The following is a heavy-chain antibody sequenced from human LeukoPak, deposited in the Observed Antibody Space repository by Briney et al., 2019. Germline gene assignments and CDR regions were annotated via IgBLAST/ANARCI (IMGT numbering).Heavy chain of an antibody. D-gene: IGHD2-15*01. CDR3: ARDCSGGSCYWGYFDY. V-gene: IGHV4-39*02. J-gene: IGHJ4*02. Sequence: SETLSLTCTVSGGSISSSSYYWGWIRQPPGKGLEWIGSIYYSGSTYYNPSLKSRVTISVDTSKNQFSPKLSSVTAADTAVYYCARDCSGGSCYWGYFDYWGQGALVTVSS. CDR1: GGSISSSSYY. CDR2: IYYSGST.